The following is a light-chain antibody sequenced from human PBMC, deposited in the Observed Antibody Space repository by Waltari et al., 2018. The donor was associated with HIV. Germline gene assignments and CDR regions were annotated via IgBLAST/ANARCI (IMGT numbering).Light chain of an antibody. CDR2: DDT. Sequence: QSVLTPPPSVSAAPGQKVTISCSGSSSNIEKNFVFWYHQLPGTAPKLLIYDDTKRPSGIPDRFAGSKSGASATLGITGLQTGDEADYYCGSWDSSLSALVFGGGTKLTVL. J-gene: IGLJ2*01. V-gene: IGLV1-51*01. CDR1: SSNIEKNF. CDR3: GSWDSSLSALV.